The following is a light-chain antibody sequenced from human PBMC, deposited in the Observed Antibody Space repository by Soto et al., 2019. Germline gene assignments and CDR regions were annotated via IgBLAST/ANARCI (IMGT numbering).Light chain of an antibody. CDR3: HQYNDWPPLT. CDR1: QSVSSN. V-gene: IGKV3D-15*01. J-gene: IGKJ4*01. CDR2: GAS. Sequence: IVVSQSPATLAVSKGERATLSCRASQSVSSNFAWYQQKPGQAPRLLMYGASIRAAGVPDRFSGTGSGTDFTLTISSLQSDDFGVYYCHQYNDWPPLTFGGGTKVDI.